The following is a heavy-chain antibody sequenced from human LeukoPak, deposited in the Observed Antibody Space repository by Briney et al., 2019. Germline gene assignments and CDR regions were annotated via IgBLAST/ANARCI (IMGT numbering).Heavy chain of an antibody. CDR1: GGTFISYA. CDR2: IIPIFGTA. J-gene: IGHJ4*02. D-gene: IGHD2-21*02. CDR3: ARGQAYCGGDCYFNY. Sequence: ASVKVSCKASGGTFISYAISWVRQAPGQGLEWMGRIIPIFGTANYAQKFQGRVTITTDESTSTAYMELSSLRSEDTAVYYCARGQAYCGGDCYFNYWGQGTLVTVSS. V-gene: IGHV1-69*05.